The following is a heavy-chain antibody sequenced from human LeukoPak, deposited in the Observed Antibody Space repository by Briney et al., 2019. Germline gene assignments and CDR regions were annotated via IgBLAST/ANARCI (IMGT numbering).Heavy chain of an antibody. V-gene: IGHV3-21*01. D-gene: IGHD1-14*01. J-gene: IGHJ4*02. Sequence: DPGGSLRLSCAASGFTFSSYSMNWVRQAPGKGLEWVSSISSSSSYIYYADSVKGRFTISRDNAKNSLYLQMNSLRAEDTAVYYCARDPPMNQGYFDYWGQGTLVTVSS. CDR2: ISSSSSYI. CDR1: GFTFSSYS. CDR3: ARDPPMNQGYFDY.